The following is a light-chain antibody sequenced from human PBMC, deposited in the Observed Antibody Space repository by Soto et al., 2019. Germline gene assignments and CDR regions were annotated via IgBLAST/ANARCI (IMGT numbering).Light chain of an antibody. J-gene: IGLJ1*01. Sequence: QSVLTQPASVSGSPGQSITISCTGTSSDVGGYNYVSWYQQHPGKAPKLMICDVSNRPSGVSNRFSGSKSGNTASLTISGLQAEDEADYYCSSYTSSSTLYVSGTGTKVP. V-gene: IGLV2-14*01. CDR1: SSDVGGYNY. CDR2: DVS. CDR3: SSYTSSSTLYV.